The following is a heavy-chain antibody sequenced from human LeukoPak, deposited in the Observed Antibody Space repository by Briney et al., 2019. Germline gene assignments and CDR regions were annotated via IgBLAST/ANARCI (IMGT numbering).Heavy chain of an antibody. CDR2: IYTSGST. D-gene: IGHD4-17*01. CDR3: ARGMAVTTSSYYFDY. V-gene: IGHV4-61*02. Sequence: PSQTLSLTCTVSGGSISSGSYYWSWIRQPAGKGLEWIGRIYTSGSTNYNPSLKSRVTISVDTSKNQFSLNLSSVTAADTAVYYCARGMAVTTSSYYFDYWGQGTLVTVSS. CDR1: GGSISSGSYY. J-gene: IGHJ4*02.